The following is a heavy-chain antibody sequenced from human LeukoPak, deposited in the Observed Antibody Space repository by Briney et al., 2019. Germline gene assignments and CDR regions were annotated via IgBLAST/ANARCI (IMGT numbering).Heavy chain of an antibody. CDR1: GYTFTSYD. CDR2: MNPNSGNT. V-gene: IGHV1-8*01. J-gene: IGHJ6*04. Sequence: EASVKVSCKASGYTFTSYDINWVRQATGQGLEWMGWMNPNSGNTGYAQKFQGRVTMTRNTSISTAYMELSSLRSEDTAVYYCARVEDYHYYYGMDVWGKGTTVTVSS. CDR3: ARVEDYHYYYGMDV.